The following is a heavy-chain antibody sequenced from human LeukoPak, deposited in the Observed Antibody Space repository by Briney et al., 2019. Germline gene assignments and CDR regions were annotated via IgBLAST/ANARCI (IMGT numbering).Heavy chain of an antibody. J-gene: IGHJ4*02. V-gene: IGHV3-30*18. Sequence: GRCLRLSCAASGFTFSSYGMHWVRQAPGKGLEWVAVISYDGSNKYYADSVKGRFTISRDNSKNTLYLQMNSLRAEDTAVYYCAKGSSSWYGGSYFDYWGQGTLVTVSS. CDR3: AKGSSSWYGGSYFDY. CDR1: GFTFSSYG. CDR2: ISYDGSNK. D-gene: IGHD6-13*01.